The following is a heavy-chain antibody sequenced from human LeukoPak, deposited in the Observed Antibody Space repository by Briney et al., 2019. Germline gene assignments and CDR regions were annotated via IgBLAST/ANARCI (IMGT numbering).Heavy chain of an antibody. CDR3: AKDGGGWFGYYYYYMDV. CDR2: ISGSGGST. D-gene: IGHD3-10*01. V-gene: IGHV3-23*01. CDR1: GFTFSSYG. J-gene: IGHJ6*03. Sequence: GALRLSCAASGFTFSSYGMSWVRQAPGKGLEWVSAISGSGGSTYYADSVKGRFTISRDNSKNTLYLQMNSLRAEDTAVYYCAKDGGGWFGYYYYYMDVWGKGTTVTISS.